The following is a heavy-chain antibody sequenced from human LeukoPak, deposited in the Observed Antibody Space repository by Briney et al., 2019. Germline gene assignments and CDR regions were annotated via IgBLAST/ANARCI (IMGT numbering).Heavy chain of an antibody. CDR1: GYSITSGYY. V-gene: IGHV4-34*01. CDR3: ARVVFSSSWYGGWFDP. Sequence: SETLSLTCTVSGYSITSGYYWSWIRQPPGKGLEWIGEINHSGSTNYNPSLKSRVTISLDTSKNHFSLKLSSATAADTAVYYCARVVFSSSWYGGWFDPWGQGTLVTVSS. CDR2: INHSGST. D-gene: IGHD6-13*01. J-gene: IGHJ5*02.